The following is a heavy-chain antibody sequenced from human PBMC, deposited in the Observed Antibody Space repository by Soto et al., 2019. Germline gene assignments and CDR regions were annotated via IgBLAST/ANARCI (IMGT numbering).Heavy chain of an antibody. D-gene: IGHD6-6*01. CDR1: GGSSGGVDYY. J-gene: IGHJ4*02. Sequence: TLSLPWTVFGGSSGGVDYYWSWLRQPPGKGLEWIGYIYYSGSTYYNPSLKSRVTISVDTSKNQFSLKLSSVTAADTAVYYCAREATIAARLDSWGQGTLVTVSS. CDR3: AREATIAARLDS. CDR2: IYYSGST. V-gene: IGHV4-30-4*01.